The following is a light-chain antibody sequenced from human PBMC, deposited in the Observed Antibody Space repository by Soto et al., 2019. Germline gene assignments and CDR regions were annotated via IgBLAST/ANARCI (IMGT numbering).Light chain of an antibody. CDR3: QQLNSHPYT. CDR1: QDISSY. CDR2: FAS. V-gene: IGKV1-9*01. Sequence: IQLTQSPSSLSASAGDRVTITCRASQDISSYLAWYQQKPGKAPKLLIYFASTLQSGVPSRVGGSGSGTDFTPTISSLQPEDSATYYCQQLNSHPYTFGQGTKLEI. J-gene: IGKJ2*01.